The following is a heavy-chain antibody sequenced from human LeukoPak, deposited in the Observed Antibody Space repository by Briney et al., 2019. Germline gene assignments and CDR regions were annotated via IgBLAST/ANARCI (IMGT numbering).Heavy chain of an antibody. J-gene: IGHJ4*02. V-gene: IGHV3-23*01. D-gene: IGHD3-22*01. CDR3: ANGSSGSRPYYFDY. CDR1: GFTFSSYA. CDR2: ITDSGGST. Sequence: GGSLRLSCAASGFTFSSYAMSWVRQAPGEGLGWVSDITDSGGSTYCSDSVKGRFTISRDNSKNTLYLQMNTLRAEDTAIYYCANGSSGSRPYYFDYWGQGTLVTVSS.